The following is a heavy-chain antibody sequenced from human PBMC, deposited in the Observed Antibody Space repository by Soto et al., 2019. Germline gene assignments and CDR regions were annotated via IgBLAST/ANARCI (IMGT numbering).Heavy chain of an antibody. CDR2: ISGSSDFL. Sequence: GGSLRLSCAASGFTFSNSIISWVRQAPGQGLEWVSSISGSSDFLYYADSVKGRFTISRDTATNSLYLQMNSLRAEDTAVYYCATSTWYAFDIWGQGTMVTVSS. CDR1: GFTFSNSI. CDR3: ATSTWYAFDI. V-gene: IGHV3-21*01. J-gene: IGHJ3*02. D-gene: IGHD6-13*01.